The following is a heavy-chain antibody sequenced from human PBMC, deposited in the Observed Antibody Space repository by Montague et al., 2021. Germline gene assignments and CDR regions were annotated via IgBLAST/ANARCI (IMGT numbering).Heavy chain of an antibody. CDR1: GFTVSSSH. J-gene: IGHJ4*02. CDR3: ARDIAGDGYSNFDC. Sequence: SLRLSCAASGFTVSSSHMNWVRQAPGKGLEWVSGIFNDGRTYHADSVKGRFTISRDNSKNTLFLQVNSLRAEDTAVYFCARDIAGDGYSNFDCWGQGTLVTVSS. CDR2: IFNDGRT. V-gene: IGHV3-53*01. D-gene: IGHD5-24*01.